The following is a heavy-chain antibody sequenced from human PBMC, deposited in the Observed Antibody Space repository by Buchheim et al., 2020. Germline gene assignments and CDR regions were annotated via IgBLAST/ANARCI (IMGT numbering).Heavy chain of an antibody. CDR2: IKQDGSEK. CDR1: GFTFSKFW. V-gene: IGHV3-7*01. J-gene: IGHJ4*02. D-gene: IGHD3-10*01. Sequence: EVQLVESGGGLVQPGGSLRLSCAASGFTFSKFWMSWVRQAPGKGLEWVANIKQDGSEKYYVDSVKGRFTISRDIAKNSLYLQMNSLRAEDTAVYYCASSPNYYGSGEVDYWGQGTL. CDR3: ASSPNYYGSGEVDY.